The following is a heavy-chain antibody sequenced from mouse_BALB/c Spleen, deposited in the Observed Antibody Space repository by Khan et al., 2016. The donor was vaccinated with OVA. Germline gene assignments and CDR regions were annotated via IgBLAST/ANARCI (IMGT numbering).Heavy chain of an antibody. D-gene: IGHD1-2*01. CDR3: AGGTYFGYFAY. V-gene: IGHV1S135*01. CDR2: IDPYYGGT. Sequence: VQLQQPGPELEKPGASVKISCKASGYSFTGYNMNWVKQSNGKSLEWIGNIDPYYGGTTHNQKLKGKATLTIDKSSRTAYMHLKSLTSEGAAAYCCAGGTYFGYFAYWSQGTLVTVSA. CDR1: GYSFTGYN. J-gene: IGHJ3*01.